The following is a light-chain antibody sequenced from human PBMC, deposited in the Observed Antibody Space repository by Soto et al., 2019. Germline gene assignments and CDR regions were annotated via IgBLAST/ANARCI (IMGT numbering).Light chain of an antibody. J-gene: IGKJ1*01. CDR3: QQYRDSLGT. CDR1: QSVSSY. Sequence: EIVLTQSPATLSLSPGERATLSCRASQSVSSYLAWYQQKPGQAPRLLIYGASSRATGIPARFSGSGSGTDFTLTISRLEPEDFAVYYCQQYRDSLGTFGQGTKVDIK. CDR2: GAS. V-gene: IGKV3-20*01.